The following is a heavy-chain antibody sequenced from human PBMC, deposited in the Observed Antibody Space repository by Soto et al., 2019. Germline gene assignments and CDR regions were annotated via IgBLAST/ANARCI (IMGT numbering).Heavy chain of an antibody. J-gene: IGHJ6*02. CDR3: ARDRVRYAREGMDV. Sequence: QVQLVQSGAEVKKPGASVKVSCKASGYTFTSYGISWVRQAPGQGLEWMGWISAYNGNTNYAQNLQGRVTMTTDTSASRANMDLKRLRSDDTAVYYCARDRVRYAREGMDVWGQGTTVTVSS. CDR2: ISAYNGNT. V-gene: IGHV1-18*01. D-gene: IGHD2-8*01. CDR1: GYTFTSYG.